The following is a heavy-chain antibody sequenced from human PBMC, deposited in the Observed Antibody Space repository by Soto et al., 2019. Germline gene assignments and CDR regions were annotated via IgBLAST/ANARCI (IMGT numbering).Heavy chain of an antibody. CDR2: IYQSGST. V-gene: IGHV4-30-2*01. CDR3: ARVRYCSDNSCYSWFDY. Sequence: SETLSLTCAVSGGSISSGGYSWSWIRQPPGKGLEWIGYIYQSGSTYYNPSLKSRVTISVDRSKNQFSLKLSSVTAEDTAVYYCARVRYCSDNSCYSWFDYWGQGTLVTVSS. CDR1: GGSISSGGYS. J-gene: IGHJ4*02. D-gene: IGHD2-15*01.